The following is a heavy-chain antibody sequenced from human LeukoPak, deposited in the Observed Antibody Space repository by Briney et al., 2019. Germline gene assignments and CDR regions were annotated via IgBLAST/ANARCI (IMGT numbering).Heavy chain of an antibody. D-gene: IGHD3-3*01. CDR3: ARHVLSGYLNYWYFDL. CDR2: IYYSGST. CDR1: GGSISSSSYY. J-gene: IGHJ2*01. V-gene: IGHV4-39*01. Sequence: PSETLSLTCTVSGGSISSSSYYWGWIRQPPGKGLEWIGCIYYSGSTYYNPSLKSRVTISVDTSKNQFSLKLSSVTAADTAVYYCARHVLSGYLNYWYFDLWGRGTLVTVSS.